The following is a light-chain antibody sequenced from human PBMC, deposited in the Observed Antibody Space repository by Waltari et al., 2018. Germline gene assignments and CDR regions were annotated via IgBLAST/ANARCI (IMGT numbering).Light chain of an antibody. Sequence: EIVFTQSPATLSLSPGERSTLSCRASQSVSSYLAWYQQKPGQAPRPLIYDASNRATGIPARFSGSGSGTDCTLTISSLEPEDFSVYYCQQRSNWPPLTFGGGTKVEIK. CDR2: DAS. CDR3: QQRSNWPPLT. J-gene: IGKJ4*01. CDR1: QSVSSY. V-gene: IGKV3-11*01.